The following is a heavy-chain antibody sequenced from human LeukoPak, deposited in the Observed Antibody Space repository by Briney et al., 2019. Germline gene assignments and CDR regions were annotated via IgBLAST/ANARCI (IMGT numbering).Heavy chain of an antibody. CDR2: IYYSGGT. V-gene: IGHV4-59*08. D-gene: IGHD6-13*01. CDR1: GGSISSYY. Sequence: SETLSLTCGVSGGSISSYYWSWIRQPPGKGLEWIGYIYYSGGTNYNPSLKSRVAISVDTSKNQFSLKLSSVTAADTAVYYCARHFKPAAAGSFDYWGQGTLVTVSS. J-gene: IGHJ4*02. CDR3: ARHFKPAAAGSFDY.